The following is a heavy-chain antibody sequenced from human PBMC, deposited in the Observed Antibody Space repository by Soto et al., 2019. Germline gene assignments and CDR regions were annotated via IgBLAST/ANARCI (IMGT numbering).Heavy chain of an antibody. CDR1: GLTFSGHW. CDR3: TSRPSGMTYHAVFDF. V-gene: IGHV3-7*03. Sequence: GGSLRLSCAASGLTFSGHWMTWVRQTSGEGLQWVAAIKPDGSETFYVDSVKGRFTISRDNARNSLFLQMDSLRAEDTAVYYCTSRPSGMTYHAVFDFWGQGTLVTVSS. J-gene: IGHJ4*02. D-gene: IGHD2-21*02. CDR2: IKPDGSET.